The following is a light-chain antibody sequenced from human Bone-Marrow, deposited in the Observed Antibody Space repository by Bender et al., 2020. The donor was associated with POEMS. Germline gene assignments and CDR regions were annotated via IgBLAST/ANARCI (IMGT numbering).Light chain of an antibody. J-gene: IGLJ3*02. CDR3: AAWDHSLSDSRV. V-gene: IGLV1-40*01. CDR2: DSS. Sequence: QSVLTQPPSVSGAPGQKVTISCTGSSSNIGSNYDVHWYQQLPGAAPKLVIFDSSHRPSGVPDRFSGSKSGMSASLAISGLRSEDEADYYCAAWDHSLSDSRVFGGGTKLTVL. CDR1: SSNIGSNYD.